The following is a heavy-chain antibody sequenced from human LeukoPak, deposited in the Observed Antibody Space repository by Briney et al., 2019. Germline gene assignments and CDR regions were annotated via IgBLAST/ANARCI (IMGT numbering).Heavy chain of an antibody. D-gene: IGHD3-16*01. Sequence: ASVKVSCKASGYTFTTYGITWVRQAPGQGLEWMGWTSGYNGDTNYAQKLQGRVTMTTDTSTSTAYMELRSLRSDDTAVYYCARGSSYGFSMGYWGQGTLVTVSS. CDR1: GYTFTTYG. CDR2: TSGYNGDT. J-gene: IGHJ4*02. CDR3: ARGSSYGFSMGY. V-gene: IGHV1-18*01.